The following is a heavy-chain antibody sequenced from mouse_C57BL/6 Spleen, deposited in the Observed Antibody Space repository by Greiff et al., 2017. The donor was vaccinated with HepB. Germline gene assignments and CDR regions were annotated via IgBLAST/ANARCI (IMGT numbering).Heavy chain of an antibody. J-gene: IGHJ1*03. D-gene: IGHD1-1*01. V-gene: IGHV5-17*01. CDR2: ISSGSSTI. Sequence: EVKLQESGGGLVKPGGSLKLSCAASGFTFSDYGMHWVRQAPEKGLEWVAYISSGSSTIYYADTVKGRFTISRDNAKNTLFLQMTSLRSEDTAMYYCARSHYYGSRNWYFDVWGTGTTVTVSS. CDR1: GFTFSDYG. CDR3: ARSHYYGSRNWYFDV.